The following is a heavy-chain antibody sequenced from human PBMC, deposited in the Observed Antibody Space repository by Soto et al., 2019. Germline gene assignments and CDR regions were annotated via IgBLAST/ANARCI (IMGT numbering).Heavy chain of an antibody. D-gene: IGHD5-12*01. CDR3: AVWGDYDLLYAAFDI. CDR1: GFTFSSYG. J-gene: IGHJ3*02. Sequence: QVQLVESGGGVVQPGRSLRLSCAASGFTFSSYGMHWVRQAPGKGLEWVAVISYDGSNKYYADSVKGRFTISRDNSKNTLYLQMNSLRAEDMAVYYCAVWGDYDLLYAAFDIWGQGTMVTVSS. CDR2: ISYDGSNK. V-gene: IGHV3-30*03.